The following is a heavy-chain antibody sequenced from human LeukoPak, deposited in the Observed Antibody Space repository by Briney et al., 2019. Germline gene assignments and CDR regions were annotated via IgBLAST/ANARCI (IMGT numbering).Heavy chain of an antibody. CDR3: ARIWNAFDY. CDR1: GGSISSYY. D-gene: IGHD1-1*01. J-gene: IGHJ4*02. Sequence: SETLSLTCTVSGGSISSYYWSWIRQCPGKGMEWIAFIYYSGSAHYNPSLKSRVTLSVDTSKNQFSLKLSSVTAADTAIYYCARIWNAFDYWGQGTLVTVSS. V-gene: IGHV4-59*12. CDR2: IYYSGSA.